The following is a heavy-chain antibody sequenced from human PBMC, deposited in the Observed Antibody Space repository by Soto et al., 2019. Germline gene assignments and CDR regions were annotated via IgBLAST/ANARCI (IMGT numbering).Heavy chain of an antibody. Sequence: SETLSLTCTVSGGSISSYYWSWIRQPPGKGLEWIGYIYYSGSTNYNPSLKSRVTISVDTSKNQFSLKLSSVTAADTAVYYCARGRRVAARPGKDYYYYMDVWGKGTTVTVSS. J-gene: IGHJ6*03. CDR2: IYYSGST. V-gene: IGHV4-59*01. D-gene: IGHD6-6*01. CDR3: ARGRRVAARPGKDYYYYMDV. CDR1: GGSISSYY.